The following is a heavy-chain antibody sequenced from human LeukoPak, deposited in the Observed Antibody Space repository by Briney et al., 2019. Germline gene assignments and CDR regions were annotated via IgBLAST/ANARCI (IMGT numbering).Heavy chain of an antibody. J-gene: IGHJ3*02. CDR1: GYTFTSYY. CDR3: ARDRMADSSGYYSNTGNAFDI. D-gene: IGHD3-22*01. V-gene: IGHV1-46*01. Sequence: ASVKVSCKASGYTFTSYYMHWVRQAPGQGLEWMGIINPSGGSTSYAQKFQGRVTMTRDMSTSTVYMELSSLRSEDTAVYYCARDRMADSSGYYSNTGNAFDIWGQGTMVTVSS. CDR2: INPSGGST.